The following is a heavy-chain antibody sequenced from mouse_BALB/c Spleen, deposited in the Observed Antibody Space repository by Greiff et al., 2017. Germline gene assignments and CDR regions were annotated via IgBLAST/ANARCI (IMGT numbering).Heavy chain of an antibody. Sequence: EVQLVESGGGLVKPGGSLKLSCAASGFTFSDYYMYWVRQTPEKRLEWVATISDGGSYTYYPDSVKGRFTISRDNAKNDLYLQMSSLKSEDTAMYYCARDVDYGYGYAMDYWGQGTTVTVSS. J-gene: IGHJ4*01. D-gene: IGHD1-2*01. V-gene: IGHV5-4*02. CDR2: ISDGGSYT. CDR3: ARDVDYGYGYAMDY. CDR1: GFTFSDYY.